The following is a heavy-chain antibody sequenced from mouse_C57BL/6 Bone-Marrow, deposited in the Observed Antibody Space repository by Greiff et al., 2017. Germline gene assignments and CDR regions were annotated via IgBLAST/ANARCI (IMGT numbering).Heavy chain of an antibody. V-gene: IGHV1-72*01. CDR2: IDPHSGGT. CDR1: GYTFTSYW. D-gene: IGHD1-1*01. J-gene: IGHJ2*01. Sequence: VQLQQPGAELVKPGASVKLSCKASGYTFTSYWMHWVKQRPGRGLEWIGRIDPHSGGTKYNEKFKSKATLTVDKPSITAYLQLSSLTSEDSAVYYCAGYYGSSYPYYFDYWGQGTTLTVSS. CDR3: AGYYGSSYPYYFDY.